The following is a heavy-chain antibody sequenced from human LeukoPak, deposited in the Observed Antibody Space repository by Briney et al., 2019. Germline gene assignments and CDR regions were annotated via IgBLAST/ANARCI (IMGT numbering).Heavy chain of an antibody. CDR3: ARGSGDYLKRGELSSSDY. CDR2: ISSSSSYI. D-gene: IGHD3-10*01. V-gene: IGHV3-21*01. CDR1: GFTFSSYS. Sequence: GGSLRLSCAASGFTFSSYSMNWVRQAPGKGLVWVSSISSSSSYIYYADSVKGRFTISRDNAKSSLSLQMNSLRAEDTAVYYCARGSGDYLKRGELSSSDYWGQGTLVTVSS. J-gene: IGHJ4*02.